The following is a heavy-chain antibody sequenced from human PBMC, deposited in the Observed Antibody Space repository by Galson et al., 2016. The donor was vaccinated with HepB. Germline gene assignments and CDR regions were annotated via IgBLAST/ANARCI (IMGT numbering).Heavy chain of an antibody. Sequence: RSLRLSCAASGFTFSDYIMHWVRQAPGKGLEWVAFIPSDGSDKFYGGCVKGRCTISRDNSKNMLYLQMNSLTPEYTAVYFCARVPRFRAGHNRSGYSYVNAFHIWGQGTMVTVSS. J-gene: IGHJ3*02. CDR2: IPSDGSDK. V-gene: IGHV3-30*04. D-gene: IGHD3-22*01. CDR3: ARVPRFRAGHNRSGYSYVNAFHI. CDR1: GFTFSDYI.